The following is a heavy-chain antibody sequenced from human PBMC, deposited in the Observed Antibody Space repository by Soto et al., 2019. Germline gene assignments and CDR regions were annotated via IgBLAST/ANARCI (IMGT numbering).Heavy chain of an antibody. CDR3: ERGPGYSYGYSVYYYYYGMDV. Sequence: SETLSLTCVVYGGSLSGVYWTWIRQPPGKGLEWIGEINHSGSTNYSPSLESRVTISLDTSNNQFSLKLSSVTAADTAVYYCERGPGYSYGYSVYYYYYGMDVWGQGTTVTVSS. V-gene: IGHV4-34*01. CDR1: GGSLSGVY. D-gene: IGHD5-18*01. CDR2: INHSGST. J-gene: IGHJ6*02.